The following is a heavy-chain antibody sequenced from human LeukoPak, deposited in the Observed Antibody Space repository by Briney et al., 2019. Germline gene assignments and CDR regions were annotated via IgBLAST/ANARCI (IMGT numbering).Heavy chain of an antibody. D-gene: IGHD2-2*01. CDR2: IYYSGST. J-gene: IGHJ3*02. CDR3: ARDESSTSPMARAFDI. Sequence: SETLSLTCTVSGGSISSYYWSWIRQPPGKGLEWIGYIYYSGSTNYNPSLKSRVTISVDTSKNQFSLKLSSVTAADTAVYYCARDESSTSPMARAFDIWGQGTMVTVSS. CDR1: GGSISSYY. V-gene: IGHV4-59*01.